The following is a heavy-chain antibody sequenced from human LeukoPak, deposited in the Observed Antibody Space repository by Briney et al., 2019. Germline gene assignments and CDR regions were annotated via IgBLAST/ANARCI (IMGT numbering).Heavy chain of an antibody. J-gene: IGHJ4*02. CDR2: IYTSGST. Sequence: PSETLSLTCTVSGGSISSGSYYWSWIRQPAGKGLEWIGRIYTSGSTNYNPSLKSRVTISVDTSKNQFSLKLSSVTAADTAVYYCARDFQGMVRGVIQDYWGQGTLVTVSS. CDR1: GGSISSGSYY. CDR3: ARDFQGMVRGVIQDY. D-gene: IGHD3-10*01. V-gene: IGHV4-61*02.